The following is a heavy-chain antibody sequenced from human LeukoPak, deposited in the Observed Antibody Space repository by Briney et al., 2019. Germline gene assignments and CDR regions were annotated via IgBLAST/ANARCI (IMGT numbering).Heavy chain of an antibody. D-gene: IGHD2-15*01. CDR2: ISAYNGNT. V-gene: IGHV1-18*01. J-gene: IGHJ5*02. Sequence: GASVKVSCKASGYTFTSYGISWVRRAPGQGLEWMGWISAYNGNTNYAQKLQGRVTMTTDTSTSTAYMELRSLRSDDTAVYYCARTVGYCSGGSCYGWFDPWGQGTLVTVSS. CDR1: GYTFTSYG. CDR3: ARTVGYCSGGSCYGWFDP.